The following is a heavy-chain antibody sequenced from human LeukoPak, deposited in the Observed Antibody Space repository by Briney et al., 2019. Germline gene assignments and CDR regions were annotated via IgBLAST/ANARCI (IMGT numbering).Heavy chain of an antibody. CDR3: ARGRFGAHWYFDL. V-gene: IGHV4-59*01. D-gene: IGHD3-10*01. J-gene: IGHJ2*01. CDR1: GGSFSGYY. Sequence: PSETLSLTCAVYGGSFSGYYWSWIRQPPGRGLEWIGYIYYSGSTNYNPSLKSRVTISVDTSKNQFSLKLSSVTAADTAVYYCARGRFGAHWYFDLWGRGTLVTVSS. CDR2: IYYSGST.